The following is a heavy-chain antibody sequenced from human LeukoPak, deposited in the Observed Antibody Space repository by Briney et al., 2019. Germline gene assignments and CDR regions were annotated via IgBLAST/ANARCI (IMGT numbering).Heavy chain of an antibody. Sequence: SETLSLTCAVYGGSFSDYYWSWIRQSPEKGLEWIGEINHSGYLNYNPSLKSRVTMSVDTSKNQFSLKLSSVTAADTAVYYCARREYSSGWELDYWGQGTLVTVSS. V-gene: IGHV4-34*01. CDR1: GGSFSDYY. CDR2: INHSGYL. J-gene: IGHJ4*02. CDR3: ARREYSSGWELDY. D-gene: IGHD6-19*01.